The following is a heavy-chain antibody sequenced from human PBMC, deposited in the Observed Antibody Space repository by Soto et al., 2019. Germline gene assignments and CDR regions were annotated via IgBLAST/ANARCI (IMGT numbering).Heavy chain of an antibody. CDR3: ARESITANDY. CDR1: GYVFSDYP. CDR2: INPGNGDT. J-gene: IGHJ4*02. D-gene: IGHD1-20*01. Sequence: ASVKVSFKASGYVFSDYPIHWVRQAPGQRLEWMGWINPGNGDTKYSQKFQDRVTLTRDTSATTAYMGVNTLRSEDTAIYYCARESITANDYWGQGTPVTVSS. V-gene: IGHV1-3*01.